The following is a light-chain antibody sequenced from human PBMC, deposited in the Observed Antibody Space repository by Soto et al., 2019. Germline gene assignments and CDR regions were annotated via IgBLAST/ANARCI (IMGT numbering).Light chain of an antibody. J-gene: IGKJ3*01. CDR3: QHCDYLPI. V-gene: IGKV1-33*01. CDR1: QDITSY. CDR2: DAS. Sequence: DIQMTQSPSSLSASVGDRVTITCQASQDITSYLNRYQHKPGKAPKLLIYDASILEAGVPPRFSGSGSGTDFTLTISSLQPEDVATYYCQHCDYLPIFGPGTTVDFK.